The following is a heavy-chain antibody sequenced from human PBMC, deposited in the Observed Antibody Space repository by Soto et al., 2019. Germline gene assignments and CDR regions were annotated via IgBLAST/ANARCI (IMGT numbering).Heavy chain of an antibody. CDR3: ASLYSGYDYFGVLVDY. J-gene: IGHJ4*02. CDR2: IYYSGIT. Sequence: SETLSLTCTVSGGSISSYYWSWIRQPPGKGLEWIGYIYYSGITNYNPSLKSRVTISVDTSKNQFSLKLSSVTAAGTAVYYCASLYSGYDYFGVLVDYWGQGTLVPVSS. CDR1: GGSISSYY. D-gene: IGHD5-12*01. V-gene: IGHV4-59*08.